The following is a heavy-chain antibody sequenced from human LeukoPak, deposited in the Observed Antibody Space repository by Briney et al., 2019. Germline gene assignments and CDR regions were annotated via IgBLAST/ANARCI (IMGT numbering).Heavy chain of an antibody. D-gene: IGHD5-12*01. J-gene: IGHJ3*02. V-gene: IGHV4-59*01. CDR1: GGSISSNY. CDR3: ARGLSGPVDAFDI. CDR2: IYYSGST. Sequence: SETLSLTCIVSGGSISSNYWSWIRQPPGKGLEWIGHIYYSGSTNYNPSLKSRVTISVDTSKNQFSLKLSSVTAADTAVYYCARGLSGPVDAFDIWGQGTMVTVSS.